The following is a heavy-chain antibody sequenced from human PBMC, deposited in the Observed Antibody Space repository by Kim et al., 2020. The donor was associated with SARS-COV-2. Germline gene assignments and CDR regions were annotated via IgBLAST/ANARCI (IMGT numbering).Heavy chain of an antibody. V-gene: IGHV3-7*03. CDR1: GFTFSGYW. J-gene: IGHJ4*02. CDR2: IKQDGSEK. CDR3: ARSGSAYDYDSSGYSF. D-gene: IGHD3-22*01. Sequence: GGSLRLSCVGSGFTFSGYWMSWVRQAPGKGLEWVANIKQDGSEKYYVDSVKGRLTISRDNAKNSLYLQMNSLRAEDTAVYFCARSGSAYDYDSSGYSFWGQGTLVTVSS.